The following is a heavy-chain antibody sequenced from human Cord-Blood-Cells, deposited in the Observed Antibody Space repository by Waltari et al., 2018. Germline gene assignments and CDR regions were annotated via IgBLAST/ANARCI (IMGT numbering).Heavy chain of an antibody. V-gene: IGHV3-74*01. CDR1: GFTFSSYW. CDR2: INSDGSST. CDR3: ARSAAGYYYYYYMDV. J-gene: IGHJ6*03. Sequence: EVQLVESGGGLVQPGGSLRLSCAASGFTFSSYWMHWGRQAPGQGLVGVSRINSDGSSTSYADSVKGRFTISRDNAKNTLYLQMNSLRAEDTAVYYCARSAAGYYYYYYMDVWGKGTTVTVSS. D-gene: IGHD6-13*01.